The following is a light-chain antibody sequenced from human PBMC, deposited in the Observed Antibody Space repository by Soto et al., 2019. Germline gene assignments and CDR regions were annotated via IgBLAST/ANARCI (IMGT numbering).Light chain of an antibody. Sequence: DIQMTQSPSTLSSSLVDRVTITCRASQSISSWLAWYQQKPGKAPKLLIYDASSLESGVPSRFSGGGSGTEFTLTISGLQSEDFALYYCQQYQNLWTFGQGTKVDI. V-gene: IGKV1-5*01. CDR1: QSISSW. CDR2: DAS. J-gene: IGKJ1*01. CDR3: QQYQNLWT.